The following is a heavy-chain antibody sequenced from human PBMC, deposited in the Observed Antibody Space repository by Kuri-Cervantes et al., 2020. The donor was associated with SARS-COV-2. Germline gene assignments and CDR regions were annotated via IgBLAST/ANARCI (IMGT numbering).Heavy chain of an antibody. CDR3: AREGPYCGGDCCLDY. CDR1: GFTFSSYW. D-gene: IGHD2-21*01. V-gene: IGHV3-7*01. J-gene: IGHJ4*02. Sequence: GESVKISCAASGFTFSSYWMSWVRQAPGKGLEWVANIKQDGSEKYYVDSVKGRFTISRDNAKNSLYLQMNSLRAEDTAVYYCAREGPYCGGDCCLDYWGQGTLVTVSS. CDR2: IKQDGSEK.